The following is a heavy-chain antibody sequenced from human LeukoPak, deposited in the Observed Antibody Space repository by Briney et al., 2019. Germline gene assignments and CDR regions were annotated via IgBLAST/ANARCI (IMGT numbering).Heavy chain of an antibody. CDR2: IYYSGST. J-gene: IGHJ4*02. CDR3: ARDRYYYDSGARYFDY. D-gene: IGHD3-22*01. V-gene: IGHV4-39*02. Sequence: SETLSLTCTVSGGSISSSSYYWGWLRQPPGKGLECIGSIYYSGSTYYNPSLKSRVTISVDTSKNQFSLKLSSVTAADTAVYYCARDRYYYDSGARYFDYWGKGTLVTVSS. CDR1: GGSISSSSYY.